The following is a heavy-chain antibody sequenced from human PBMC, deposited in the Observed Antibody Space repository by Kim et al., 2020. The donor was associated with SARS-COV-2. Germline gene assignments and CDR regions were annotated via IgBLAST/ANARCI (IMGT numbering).Heavy chain of an antibody. Sequence: SVKGRFTISRDNAKNSLYLQMNSLRAEDTAVYYCARDRDSSGYYWGYFDYWGQGTLVTVSS. D-gene: IGHD3-22*01. J-gene: IGHJ4*02. V-gene: IGHV3-11*05. CDR3: ARDRDSSGYYWGYFDY.